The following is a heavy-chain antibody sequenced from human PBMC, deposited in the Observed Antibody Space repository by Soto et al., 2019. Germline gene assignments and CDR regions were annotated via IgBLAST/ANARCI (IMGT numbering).Heavy chain of an antibody. V-gene: IGHV4-59*08. J-gene: IGHJ4*02. D-gene: IGHD6-13*01. CDR1: GGSIGNSY. CDR3: ARHSSSWPIFDY. Sequence: QVQLQESGPGLVKPSETLSLTCTVSGGSIGNSYWSWIRQSPGKGLEWIGYSYYSGSSNYNPSLKSRVSISVDTSKNQFSLKISSVTAADTAVYYCARHSSSWPIFDYWGQGTLVIVSS. CDR2: SYYSGSS.